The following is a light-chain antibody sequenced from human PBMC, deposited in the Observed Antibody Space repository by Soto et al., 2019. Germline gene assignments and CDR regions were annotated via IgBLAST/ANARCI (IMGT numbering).Light chain of an antibody. CDR1: QSVSNNY. J-gene: IGKJ1*01. CDR3: QQYGTSPRT. CDR2: GAS. V-gene: IGKV3-20*01. Sequence: EIVLTQSPGTLSLSPGERATPSCRASQSVSNNYLAWYQQKPGQAPRLFIYGASTRATGVPDRFSGSGSGTDFTLTISRLEPEDFAVYYCQQYGTSPRTFGQGTKV.